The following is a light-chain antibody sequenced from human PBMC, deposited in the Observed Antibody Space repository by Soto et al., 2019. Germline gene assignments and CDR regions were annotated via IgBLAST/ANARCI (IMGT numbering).Light chain of an antibody. V-gene: IGLV2-11*01. Sequence: QSALTQPRSVSGSPGQSVTISCTGTSSDVGGYNYVSWYQQHPGKAPKLMIYDVSKRPSGVPDRFSGSKSGNTASLTISGLQAEDEADYYCCSSAGSLYVFGTGTKVTV. CDR1: SSDVGGYNY. CDR3: CSSAGSLYV. CDR2: DVS. J-gene: IGLJ1*01.